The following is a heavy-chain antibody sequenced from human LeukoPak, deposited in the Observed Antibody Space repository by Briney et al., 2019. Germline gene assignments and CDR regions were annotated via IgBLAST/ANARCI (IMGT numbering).Heavy chain of an antibody. Sequence: SETLSLTCAVYGGSFSGYYWSWIRQPPGKGLEWIGEINHSGSTNYNPSLKSRVTISVDTSKNQFSLKLSSVTAADTAVYYCAREVVVTMRTQYYFDYWVQGTLVTVSS. CDR3: AREVVVTMRTQYYFDY. D-gene: IGHD3-22*01. V-gene: IGHV4-34*01. CDR2: INHSGST. J-gene: IGHJ4*02. CDR1: GGSFSGYY.